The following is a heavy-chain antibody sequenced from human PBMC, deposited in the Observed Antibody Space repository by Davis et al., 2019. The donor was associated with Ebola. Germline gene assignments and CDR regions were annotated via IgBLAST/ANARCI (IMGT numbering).Heavy chain of an antibody. J-gene: IGHJ4*02. CDR2: ISYDGSNI. Sequence: GGSLRLSCAASRFTFSSYGMHWVRQAPGKGLEWVAVISYDGSNIYYTDYVEGRFTISRDNSRNTLYLQMNSLRPEDTAVFYCAKGYGSGSDYFDYWGQGTLITVSS. V-gene: IGHV3-30*18. D-gene: IGHD3-10*01. CDR3: AKGYGSGSDYFDY. CDR1: RFTFSSYG.